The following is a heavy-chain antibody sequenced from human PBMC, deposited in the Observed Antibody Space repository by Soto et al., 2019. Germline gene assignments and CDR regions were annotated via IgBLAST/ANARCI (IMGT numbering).Heavy chain of an antibody. V-gene: IGHV4-34*01. Sequence: ASETLSLTCAVYGGSFSGYYWSWIRQPPGKGLEWIGEINHSGSTNYNPSLKSRVTISVDTPKNQFSLKLSSVTAADTAVYYCARVRTVYYYGSGSSTRYYGMDVWGQGTTVTVSS. J-gene: IGHJ6*02. CDR3: ARVRTVYYYGSGSSTRYYGMDV. CDR2: INHSGST. CDR1: GGSFSGYY. D-gene: IGHD3-10*01.